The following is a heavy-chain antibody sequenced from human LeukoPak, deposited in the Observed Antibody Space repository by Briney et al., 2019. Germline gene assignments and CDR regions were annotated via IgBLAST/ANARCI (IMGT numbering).Heavy chain of an antibody. V-gene: IGHV3-23*01. J-gene: IGHJ4*02. CDR1: GFTVSSNY. CDR2: ISPGGGTT. CDR3: AKSRSGSANWALRIFDN. Sequence: GGSLRLSCAASGFTVSSNYMNWVRQAPGKGLEWVSSISPGGGTTYYADSVKGRFTISRDNSKNTLYVQINSLRAEDTAIYYCAKSRSGSANWALRIFDNWGQGTLVTVSS. D-gene: IGHD3-10*01.